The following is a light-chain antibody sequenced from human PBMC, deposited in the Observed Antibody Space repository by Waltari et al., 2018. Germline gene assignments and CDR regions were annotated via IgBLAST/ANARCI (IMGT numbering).Light chain of an antibody. CDR1: SRHIGSYNY. V-gene: IGLV2-14*03. CDR2: DVS. Sequence: QSALTHPDSVSGSPGQSLTISCTGTSRHIGSYNYVSWYQQHPGKAPKLMIYDVSNRPSGVSSRFSGSKSGNTASLTISRLQTEDEADYYCNSYTSSNTLVFGGGTKLTVL. CDR3: NSYTSSNTLV. J-gene: IGLJ2*01.